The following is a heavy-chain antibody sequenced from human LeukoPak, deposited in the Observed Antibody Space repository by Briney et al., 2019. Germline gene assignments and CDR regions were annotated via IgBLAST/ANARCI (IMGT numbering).Heavy chain of an antibody. CDR3: ARDRYYDFWSGQFGY. V-gene: IGHV3-11*01. CDR2: ISSSGDTI. Sequence: PGGSLRLSCAASGFTFSDYYMSWIRQTPGKGLEWVSYISSSGDTIYYADSVKGRLTISRDNAKNSLYLQMNSLRAEDAAVYYCARDRYYDFWSGQFGYWGQGTLVTVSS. J-gene: IGHJ4*02. CDR1: GFTFSDYY. D-gene: IGHD3-3*01.